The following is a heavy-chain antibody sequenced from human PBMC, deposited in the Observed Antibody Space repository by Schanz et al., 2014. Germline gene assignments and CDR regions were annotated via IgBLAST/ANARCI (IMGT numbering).Heavy chain of an antibody. CDR2: IKQDGSEK. J-gene: IGHJ4*02. Sequence: VQLVESGGGLVQPGGSLRLSCAVSGFTVSSNYMSWVRQAPGKGLEWVANIKQDGSEKYYVDSVKGRFTISRDNAKNSLYLQMNSLRPEDTAVYYCAKYGGELGISFEYWGQGTLVTVSS. D-gene: IGHD7-27*01. CDR1: GFTVSSNY. CDR3: AKYGGELGISFEY. V-gene: IGHV3-7*01.